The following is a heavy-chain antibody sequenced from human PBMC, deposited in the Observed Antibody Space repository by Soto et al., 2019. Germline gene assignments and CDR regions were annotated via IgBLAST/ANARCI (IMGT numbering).Heavy chain of an antibody. V-gene: IGHV3-48*02. Sequence: EVQLVESGGDLVQPGGSLRLSCAASGFSFSSSNMNWVRQAPGRGLEWVSYIGTGTTSTYYADSVKGRITISRDNARNSLYLQLNSLTEEDTALYYCARHSEYCSNGVCFGYFDYWGQGTLVTVSS. D-gene: IGHD2-8*01. CDR3: ARHSEYCSNGVCFGYFDY. CDR1: GFSFSSSN. J-gene: IGHJ4*02. CDR2: IGTGTTST.